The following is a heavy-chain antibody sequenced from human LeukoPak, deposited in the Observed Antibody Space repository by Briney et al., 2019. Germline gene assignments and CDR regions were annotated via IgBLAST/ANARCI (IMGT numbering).Heavy chain of an antibody. V-gene: IGHV3-30-3*01. J-gene: IGHJ3*02. CDR1: GFTFSSYA. D-gene: IGHD3-16*01. CDR2: ISYDGSNK. CDR3: AREVFQSGYVSEAFDI. Sequence: QPGRSLRLSCAASGFTFSSYAMHWVRQAPGKGLEWVAVISYDGSNKYYADSVKGRFTISRDNSKNTLYLQMSSLRAEDTAVYYCAREVFQSGYVSEAFDIWGQGTMVTVSS.